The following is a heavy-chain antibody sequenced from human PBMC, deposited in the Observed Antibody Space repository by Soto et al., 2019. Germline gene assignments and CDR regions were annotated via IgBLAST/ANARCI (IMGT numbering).Heavy chain of an antibody. V-gene: IGHV4-59*13. J-gene: IGHJ4*02. CDR1: GDSISSYY. CDR3: ARGAIAAQAFDS. Sequence: PSETLSLTCTVSGDSISSYYWSWIRQPPGKELEWIGYIYYSGSTNYNPSLKSRVTISAETSKNQFSLKLRSVTAADTAVYYCARGAIAAQAFDSWGQGTLVTVSS. D-gene: IGHD6-13*01. CDR2: IYYSGST.